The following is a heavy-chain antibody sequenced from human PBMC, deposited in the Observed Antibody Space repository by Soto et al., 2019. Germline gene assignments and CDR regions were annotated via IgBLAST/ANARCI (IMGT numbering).Heavy chain of an antibody. J-gene: IGHJ6*02. CDR3: ARLYYDYV. CDR2: LSDSVGTT. CDR1: GFSFGTYT. Sequence: GGSLRLSCAVSGFSFGTYTVNWVRQAPGMGLEWVSGLSDSVGTTHYAYSVKGRFTISRDKSKNTLYLQMNSLRDEDTATYYCARLYYDYVWGQGTTVTVSS. D-gene: IGHD3-3*01. V-gene: IGHV3-23*01.